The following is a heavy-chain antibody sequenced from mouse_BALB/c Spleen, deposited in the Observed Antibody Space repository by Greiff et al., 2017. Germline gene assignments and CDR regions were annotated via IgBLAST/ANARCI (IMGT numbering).Heavy chain of an antibody. CDR2: ISSGSSTI. CDR3: ARSAPSGLRD. D-gene: IGHD3-1*01. V-gene: IGHV5-17*02. CDR1: GFTFSSFG. J-gene: IGHJ2*01. Sequence: EVKVVESGGGLVQPGGSRKLSCAASGFTFSSFGMHWVRQAPEKGLEWVAYISSGSSTIYYADTVKGRFTISRDNPKNTLFLKMTSLRSEDTAMYYCARSAPSGLRDWGQGTTLTVSS.